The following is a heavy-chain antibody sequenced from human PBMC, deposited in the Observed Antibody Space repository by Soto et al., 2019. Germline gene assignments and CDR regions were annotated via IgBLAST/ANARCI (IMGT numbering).Heavy chain of an antibody. CDR1: GFTFGDYA. J-gene: IGHJ6*03. CDR3: TRDAGLLPHAVLRFLGGYMDV. D-gene: IGHD3-3*01. V-gene: IGHV3-49*03. Sequence: PGGSLRLSCTASGFTFGDYAMSWFRQAPGKGLEWVGFIRSKAYGGTTEYAASVKGRFTISRDDSKSIAYLQMNSLETEDTAVYYCTRDAGLLPHAVLRFLGGYMDVWGKGTTVTVSS. CDR2: IRSKAYGGTT.